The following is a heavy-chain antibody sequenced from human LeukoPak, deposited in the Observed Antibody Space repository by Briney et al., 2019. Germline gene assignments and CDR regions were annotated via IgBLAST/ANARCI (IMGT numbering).Heavy chain of an antibody. Sequence: PGGSLRLSCAASGFTFSNYCFHWVRQAPGQGLVWVACIKRDGTYTNYADSVKGRFTISRDDAKNTLYLQMNSLRVDDTGMYFCARDGDCFDRMDVWGKGTTVTVSS. CDR1: GFTFSNYC. D-gene: IGHD2-21*02. J-gene: IGHJ6*03. CDR3: ARDGDCFDRMDV. CDR2: IKRDGTYT. V-gene: IGHV3-74*01.